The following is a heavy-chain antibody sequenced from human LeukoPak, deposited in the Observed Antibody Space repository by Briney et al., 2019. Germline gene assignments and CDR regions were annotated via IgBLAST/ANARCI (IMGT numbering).Heavy chain of an antibody. V-gene: IGHV1-8*01. D-gene: IGHD6-19*01. CDR2: MNPNSGNT. CDR3: ARDLGGSSGWYWNYYYCYMDV. J-gene: IGHJ6*03. Sequence: ASVKASCKASGYTFTSYDINWVRQATGQGLEWMGWMNPNSGNTGYAQKFQGRVTMTRNTSISTAYMELSSLRSEDTAVYYCARDLGGSSGWYWNYYYCYMDVWGKGTTVTVSS. CDR1: GYTFTSYD.